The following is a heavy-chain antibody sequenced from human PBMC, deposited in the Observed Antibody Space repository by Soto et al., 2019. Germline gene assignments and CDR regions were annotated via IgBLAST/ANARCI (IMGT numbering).Heavy chain of an antibody. D-gene: IGHD3-9*01. J-gene: IGHJ5*02. CDR1: GFTFENFA. V-gene: IGHV3-9*01. Sequence: QLVESGGGLVQPGRSLRLSCAVSGFTFENFALHWVRQAPGKGLEWVSGFNWNSGTIAYADSVKGRFTISRDNAKSSLYLHLNGLRPEDTAFYYCAKAPNLVTHWFDPWGQGTRVTVSS. CDR2: FNWNSGTI. CDR3: AKAPNLVTHWFDP.